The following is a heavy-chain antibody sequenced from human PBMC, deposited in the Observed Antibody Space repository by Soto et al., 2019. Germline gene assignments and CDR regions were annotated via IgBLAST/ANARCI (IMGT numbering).Heavy chain of an antibody. CDR3: ARDTYYDFWSGYAFDI. CDR2: ISSSGSTI. CDR1: GFTFSDYY. V-gene: IGHV3-11*01. Sequence: GGSLRLSCAASGFTFSDYYMSWIRQAPGKGLEWVSYISSSGSTIYYADSVKGRFTISRDNAKNSLYLQMNSLRAEDTAVYYCARDTYYDFWSGYAFDIWDRGTMVTVSS. J-gene: IGHJ3*02. D-gene: IGHD3-3*01.